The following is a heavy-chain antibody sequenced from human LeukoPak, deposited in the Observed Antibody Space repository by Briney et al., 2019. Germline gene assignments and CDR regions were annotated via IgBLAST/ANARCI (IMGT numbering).Heavy chain of an antibody. CDR2: TSRGGSDI. Sequence: GGSLRLSCVTSGFTFSSHEMNWVRQAPGKGLEWVAYTSRGGSDISYADSAKGRFTISSDIASNTLYLQMNSLRVEDTAVYFCVRARLIRLENFFDYWGQGTLVTVSS. D-gene: IGHD2-21*01. V-gene: IGHV3-48*03. J-gene: IGHJ4*02. CDR1: GFTFSSHE. CDR3: VRARLIRLENFFDY.